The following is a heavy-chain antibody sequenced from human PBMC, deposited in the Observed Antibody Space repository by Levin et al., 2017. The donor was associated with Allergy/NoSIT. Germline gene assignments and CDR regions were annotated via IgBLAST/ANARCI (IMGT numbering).Heavy chain of an antibody. Sequence: GGSLRLSCVASGFTFTNAWMSWVRQAPGKGLEWVARIKSKILGETTDYAAPVRDRFTISRDDSKNTLYLQMNSLKAEDTAVYYCTSGAVVAAATDYWDQGTLVTVSS. D-gene: IGHD2-15*01. CDR2: IKSKILGETT. CDR1: GFTFTNAW. V-gene: IGHV3-15*01. J-gene: IGHJ4*02. CDR3: TSGAVVAAATDY.